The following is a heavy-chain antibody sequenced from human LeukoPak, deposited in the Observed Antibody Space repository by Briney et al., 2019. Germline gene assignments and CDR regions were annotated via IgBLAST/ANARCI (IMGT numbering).Heavy chain of an antibody. Sequence: MIYPRDGSTSYAQKFQGRVTVTRDTSTSTVHMELSGLRSEDTAVYYCAMRMPQSLTPGAFDIWGQGTMVTVSS. CDR3: AMRMPQSLTPGAFDI. D-gene: IGHD2-15*01. J-gene: IGHJ3*02. CDR2: IYPRDGST. V-gene: IGHV1-46*01.